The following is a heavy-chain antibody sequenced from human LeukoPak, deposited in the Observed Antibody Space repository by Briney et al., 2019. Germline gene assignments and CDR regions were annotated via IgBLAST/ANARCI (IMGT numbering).Heavy chain of an antibody. CDR3: ARDPHSAL. V-gene: IGHV4-4*07. D-gene: IGHD2-15*01. CDR1: GGSLSSAY. J-gene: IGHJ4*02. Sequence: TLSLTCTVSGGSLSSAYWSWIRQPAGKGLEWIGRLSPSGTTSYNPSLKGRVTMSVDTSKNQFSLDLRSVTAADTAVYYCARDPHSALWGQGTLVTVSS. CDR2: LSPSGTT.